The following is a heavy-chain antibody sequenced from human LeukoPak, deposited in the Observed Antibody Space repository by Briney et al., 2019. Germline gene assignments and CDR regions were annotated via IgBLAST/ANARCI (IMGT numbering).Heavy chain of an antibody. CDR3: ARYVVYSSGKYYFDY. V-gene: IGHV4-39*01. Sequence: SETLSLTCNVSGGSISSTTYYWSWIRQPPGKGLEWIASINYSGSTYYNPSLKSRVTISVDTSENQFSLKLSSVTAADTAVYYCARYVVYSSGKYYFDYWGQGTLVTVSS. CDR1: GGSISSTTYY. CDR2: INYSGST. D-gene: IGHD3-10*01. J-gene: IGHJ4*02.